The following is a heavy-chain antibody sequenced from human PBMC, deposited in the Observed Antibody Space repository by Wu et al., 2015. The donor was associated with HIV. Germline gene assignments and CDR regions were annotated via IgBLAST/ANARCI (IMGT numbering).Heavy chain of an antibody. CDR3: GRVWGCGFTTCYWRVDV. CDR2: ISPYNENT. Sequence: VQSGGEVKKPGASVKVSCKASQYRFITYGVTWVRQVPGHGFEWMGWISPYNENTDVAQKFRNRLTMTTDTSTTTAYMELRSLRTDDTAVYYCGRVWGCGFTTCYWRVDVWGQGTTVIVSS. CDR1: QYRFITYG. V-gene: IGHV1-18*01. D-gene: IGHD2-21*01. J-gene: IGHJ6*02.